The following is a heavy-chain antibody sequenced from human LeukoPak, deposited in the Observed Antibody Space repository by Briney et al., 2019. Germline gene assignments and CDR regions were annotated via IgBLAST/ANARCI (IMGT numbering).Heavy chain of an antibody. CDR1: GFTFSSYG. CDR3: AKGEGRYCSSTSCYAFDY. J-gene: IGHJ4*02. Sequence: GGSLRLSCAASGFTFSSYGMHWVRQAPGKGLEWVAVISYDGSNKYYADSVKGRFTISRDNSKNTLYLQMNSLRAEDTAVYYCAKGEGRYCSSTSCYAFDYWGQGTLVTVSS. V-gene: IGHV3-30*18. CDR2: ISYDGSNK. D-gene: IGHD2-2*01.